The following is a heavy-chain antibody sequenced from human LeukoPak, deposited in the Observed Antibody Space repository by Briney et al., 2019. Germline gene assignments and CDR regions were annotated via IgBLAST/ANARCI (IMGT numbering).Heavy chain of an antibody. CDR1: GFTFSSYS. J-gene: IGHJ4*02. D-gene: IGHD2-21*01. V-gene: IGHV3-21*01. Sequence: GGPLRLSCAASGFTFSSYSMNWVRQAPGKGLEWVSSISSSSSYIYYADSVKGRFTISRDNAKNSLYLQMDSLRAEDTAVYYCARDCGGDCYFGYWGQGTLVTVSS. CDR2: ISSSSSYI. CDR3: ARDCGGDCYFGY.